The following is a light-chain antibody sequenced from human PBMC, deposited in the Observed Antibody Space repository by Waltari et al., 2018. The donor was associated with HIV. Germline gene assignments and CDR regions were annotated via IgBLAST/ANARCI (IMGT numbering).Light chain of an antibody. CDR2: DDG. Sequence: SSVLTQPASVSVAPGKTARITCGGNNIGSQTAYWYQQSPGQAPVLVTYDDGDRPSGIPGRFSGSNSGNTATLTISRVEAGDEADYYCQVWDSSSDQAIFGGGTKLTVL. J-gene: IGLJ2*01. CDR3: QVWDSSSDQAI. V-gene: IGLV3-21*04. CDR1: NIGSQT.